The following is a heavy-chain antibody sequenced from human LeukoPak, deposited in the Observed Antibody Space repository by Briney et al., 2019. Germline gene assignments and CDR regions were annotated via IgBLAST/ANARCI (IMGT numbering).Heavy chain of an antibody. CDR2: IYPGDSDT. CDR1: GYSFTSYW. V-gene: IGHV5-51*01. D-gene: IGHD3-22*01. CDR3: ARRRGNYYDSSGYYYDDPFDY. Sequence: GESLKISCKGSGYSFTSYWIGWVRQMPGKGLEWMGIIYPGDSDTRYSPSFQGQVTISADKSISTAYLQWSSLKASDTAMYYCARRRGNYYDSSGYYYDDPFDYWGQGTLVTVSS. J-gene: IGHJ4*02.